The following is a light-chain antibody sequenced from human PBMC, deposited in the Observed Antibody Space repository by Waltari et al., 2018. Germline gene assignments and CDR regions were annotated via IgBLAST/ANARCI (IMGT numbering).Light chain of an antibody. CDR3: AAWDDSLNGYV. J-gene: IGLJ1*01. CDR2: SNN. Sequence: QSVLTQPPSASGTPGQRVTISCSGSSSNIGSNTVNWYQQLPGTSPKLLIYSNNQRPSGCPDRSSGSTSGTSASLAISGLQSRDEADYYCAAWDDSLNGYVFGTGTKVTVL. CDR1: SSNIGSNT. V-gene: IGLV1-44*01.